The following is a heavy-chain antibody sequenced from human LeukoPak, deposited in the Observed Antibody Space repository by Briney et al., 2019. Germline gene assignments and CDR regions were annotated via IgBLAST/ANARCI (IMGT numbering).Heavy chain of an antibody. J-gene: IGHJ4*02. CDR1: GFTFSSYG. CDR2: IRYDGSNK. Sequence: GGSLRLSCAASGFTFSSYGMHWVRQAPGKGLEWVAFIRYDGSNKYYADSEKGRFTISRDNSKSTLYLQMHSLRAEDTAVYYCAKDEEVRFFDWAPYYFDCWGQGTLVTVSS. V-gene: IGHV3-30*02. CDR3: AKDEEVRFFDWAPYYFDC. D-gene: IGHD3-9*01.